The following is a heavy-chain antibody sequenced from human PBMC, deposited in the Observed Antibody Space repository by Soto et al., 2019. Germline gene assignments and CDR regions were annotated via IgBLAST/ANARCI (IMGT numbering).Heavy chain of an antibody. CDR1: GGTFSSYA. V-gene: IGHV1-69*12. CDR3: AHTHRKASRTSSNWFAP. J-gene: IGHJ5*02. CDR2: IIPIFGTA. D-gene: IGHD2-2*01. Sequence: QVQLVQSGAEVKKPGSSVKVSCKASGGTFSSYAISWVRQAPGQGLEWMGGIIPIFGTANYAQKFQGRVTSTAXXSXSXXYMELSSLRSEDTAVYYCAHTHRKASRTSSNWFAPWGQGTLVTVSS.